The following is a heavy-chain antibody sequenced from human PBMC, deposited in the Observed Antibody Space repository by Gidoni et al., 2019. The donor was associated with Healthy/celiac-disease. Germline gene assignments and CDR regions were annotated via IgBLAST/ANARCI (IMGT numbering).Heavy chain of an antibody. Sequence: QVQLQESGPGLVKPSETLSLTCTVSGGSVSSGSYYWSWIRQPPGKGLEWIGYIYYSGSTNYNPSLKSRVTISVDTSKNQFSLKLSSVTAADTAVYYCARDNEAVVAAPRWFDPWGQGTLVTVSS. J-gene: IGHJ5*02. V-gene: IGHV4-61*01. CDR3: ARDNEAVVAAPRWFDP. CDR2: IYYSGST. CDR1: GGSVSSGSYY. D-gene: IGHD2-15*01.